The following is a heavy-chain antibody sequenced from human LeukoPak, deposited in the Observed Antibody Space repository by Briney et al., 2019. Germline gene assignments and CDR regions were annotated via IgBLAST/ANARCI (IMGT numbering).Heavy chain of an antibody. J-gene: IGHJ4*02. CDR1: GGSISSSSYY. Sequence: KPSETLSLTCTVSGGSISSSSYYWGWIRQPPGKGLEWIGSIYYSGCTYYNPSLKSRVTISVDTPKNQFSLKLSSVTAADTAVYYCARTGVGAIDYWGQGTLVTVSS. V-gene: IGHV4-39*07. D-gene: IGHD1-26*01. CDR3: ARTGVGAIDY. CDR2: IYYSGCT.